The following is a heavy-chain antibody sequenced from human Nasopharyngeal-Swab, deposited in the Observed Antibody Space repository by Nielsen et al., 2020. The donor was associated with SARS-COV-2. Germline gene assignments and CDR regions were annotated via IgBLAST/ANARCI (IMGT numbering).Heavy chain of an antibody. CDR3: ARGYSSSYFSYYYYGLDV. D-gene: IGHD6-6*01. J-gene: IGHJ6*02. CDR2: IYYSGST. V-gene: IGHV4-59*13. Sequence: PGKGLEWIGYIYYSGSTNYNPSLKSRVTISVDTSKNQFSLKLSSVTAADTAVYYCARGYSSSYFSYYYYGLDVWGQGTTVTASS.